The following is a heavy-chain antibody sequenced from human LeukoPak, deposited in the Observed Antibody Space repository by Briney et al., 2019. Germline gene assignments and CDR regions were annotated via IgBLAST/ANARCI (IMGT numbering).Heavy chain of an antibody. Sequence: PGGSLRLSCAASGFTFSSYAMSWVRQAPGKGLEWVSAISGSGGTTYYAESVKGRFTLSRDNSKNTLYLQMNSLRAEDTAVYYCAKAFDSSGYGLFDPWGQGTLVTVSS. CDR1: GFTFSSYA. J-gene: IGHJ5*02. CDR2: ISGSGGTT. CDR3: AKAFDSSGYGLFDP. D-gene: IGHD5-12*01. V-gene: IGHV3-23*01.